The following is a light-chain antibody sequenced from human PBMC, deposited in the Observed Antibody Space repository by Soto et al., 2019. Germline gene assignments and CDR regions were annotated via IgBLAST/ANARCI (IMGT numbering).Light chain of an antibody. CDR2: EVN. Sequence: QSVLTQPPSASGSPGQSVTISCTGTSSDFSDYDYVSWYQQHPGKAPKLMIYEVNKRPSGVPDRFSGSKSGNTASLSVSGLQAEDEADYYCSSYAGNNKYVFGTGTKLTVL. J-gene: IGLJ1*01. CDR1: SSDFSDYDY. V-gene: IGLV2-8*01. CDR3: SSYAGNNKYV.